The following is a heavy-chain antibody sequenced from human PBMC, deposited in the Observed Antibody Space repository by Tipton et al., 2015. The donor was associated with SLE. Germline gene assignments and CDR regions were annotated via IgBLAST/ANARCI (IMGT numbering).Heavy chain of an antibody. CDR1: GYTFTSYY. Sequence: QVQLVQSGAEVKKPGASVKVSCKASGYTFTSYYIHWVRQAPAQALEWVGVINPKHSGDSTNYPHKFHDRVTMTSHTSTSAVYLELTSLPSEDTGAYYCARDRVLGPGFVDDGGHGIVVTVPS. J-gene: IGHJ4*01. D-gene: IGHD4/OR15-4a*01. CDR3: ARDRVLGPGFVDD. V-gene: IGHV1-46*01. CDR2: INPKHSGDST.